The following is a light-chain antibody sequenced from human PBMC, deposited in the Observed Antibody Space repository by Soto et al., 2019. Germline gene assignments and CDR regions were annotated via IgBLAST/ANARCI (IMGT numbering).Light chain of an antibody. J-gene: IGKJ5*01. CDR3: KKYNSAPFT. CDR2: KAS. CDR1: QSISSW. Sequence: DIQMTQSPSTLSASVGDRVTITCRASQSISSWLAWYQQKPGKAPKLLIYKASSLESGVPSRFSGSGSGTDFTLTIRSLQPEDVATYYCKKYNSAPFTFGQGTRLEIK. V-gene: IGKV1-5*03.